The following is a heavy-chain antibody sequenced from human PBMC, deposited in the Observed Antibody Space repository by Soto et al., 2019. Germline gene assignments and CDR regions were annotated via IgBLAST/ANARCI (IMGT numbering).Heavy chain of an antibody. V-gene: IGHV4-61*01. J-gene: IGHJ4*02. CDR2: IYYSGST. CDR3: ARGLYFSFDY. D-gene: IGHD3-9*01. Sequence: SETLSLTCTVSGGSVSSGSYYWSWIRQPPGKGLEWIGYIYYSGSTNYNPSLKSRVTISVDTSKNQFSLKLSSVTAADTAVYYCARGLYFSFDYWGQGTLVTVSS. CDR1: GGSVSSGSYY.